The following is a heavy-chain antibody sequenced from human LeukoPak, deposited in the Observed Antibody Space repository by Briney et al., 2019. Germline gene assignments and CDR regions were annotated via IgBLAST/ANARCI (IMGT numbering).Heavy chain of an antibody. Sequence: ASVKVSCKASGYTFTSYDINWVRQATGQGLEWMGWMNPNSGNTGYAQKFQGRVTMTRNTSISTAYMELSSLRSEDTAVYYCARVLRYFDWSHRGAYYFDYWGQGTLVTVSS. CDR1: GYTFTSYD. CDR2: MNPNSGNT. CDR3: ARVLRYFDWSHRGAYYFDY. J-gene: IGHJ4*02. V-gene: IGHV1-8*01. D-gene: IGHD3-9*01.